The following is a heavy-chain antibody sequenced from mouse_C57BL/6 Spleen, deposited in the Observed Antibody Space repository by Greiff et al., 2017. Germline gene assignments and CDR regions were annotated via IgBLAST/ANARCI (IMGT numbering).Heavy chain of an antibody. J-gene: IGHJ2*01. CDR2: IDPSDSYT. CDR1: GYTFTSYW. Sequence: QVQLQQPGAELVMPGASVKLSCKASGYTFTSYWMHWVKQRPGQGLEWIGEIDPSDSYTNYNQKFKGKSTLTVDKSSSTAYMQLSSLTSEDSAVYYCARSKSNLFDYWGQGTTLTVSS. V-gene: IGHV1-69*01. D-gene: IGHD2-5*01. CDR3: ARSKSNLFDY.